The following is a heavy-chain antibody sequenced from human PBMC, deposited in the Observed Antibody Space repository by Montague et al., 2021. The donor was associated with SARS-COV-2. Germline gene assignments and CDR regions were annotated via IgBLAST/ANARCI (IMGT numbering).Heavy chain of an antibody. J-gene: IGHJ2*01. CDR1: GGSISGYY. V-gene: IGHV4-59*01. CDR2: IYHSGNT. Sequence: SETLSLTCSVSGGSISGYYWSWIQQPPGKGLEWIGYIYHSGNTKYNPSLKSRVSISVDTSKNQFSLRLSSVTAADTAVYYCAREYRIELWQTNWYFGLWGRGTLVTVSS. CDR3: AREYRIELWQTNWYFGL. D-gene: IGHD3-16*01.